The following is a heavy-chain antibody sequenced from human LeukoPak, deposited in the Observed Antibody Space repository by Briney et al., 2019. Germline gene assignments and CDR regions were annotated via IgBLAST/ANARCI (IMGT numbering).Heavy chain of an antibody. CDR2: IYTSGST. Sequence: KSLETLSLTCTVSGGSISSYYWSWIRQPAGKGLEWIGRIYTSGSTNYNPSLKSRVTMSVDTSKNQFSLKLSSVTAADTAVYYCARSKADYYYYGMDVWGQGTTVTVSS. D-gene: IGHD4-11*01. CDR1: GGSISSYY. V-gene: IGHV4-4*07. J-gene: IGHJ6*02. CDR3: ARSKADYYYYGMDV.